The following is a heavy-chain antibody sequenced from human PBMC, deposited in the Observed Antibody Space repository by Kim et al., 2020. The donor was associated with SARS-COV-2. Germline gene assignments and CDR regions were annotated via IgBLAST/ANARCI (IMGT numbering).Heavy chain of an antibody. Sequence: SETLSLTCTVSGGSISSSGYYWGWIRQSPGKGLEWIGSVYHTGTNYHNPSHQSRVTMSVDTSKKQFSLRLRFVTAADTAVYYCTRHWNHPGGSDHWGQGTLVTVSS. J-gene: IGHJ4*02. D-gene: IGHD1-1*01. CDR1: GGSISSSGYY. V-gene: IGHV4-39*01. CDR2: VYHTGTN. CDR3: TRHWNHPGGSDH.